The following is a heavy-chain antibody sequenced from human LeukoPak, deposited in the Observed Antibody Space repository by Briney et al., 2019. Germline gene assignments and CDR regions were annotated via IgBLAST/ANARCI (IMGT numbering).Heavy chain of an antibody. CDR2: IYYSGST. D-gene: IGHD4-17*01. CDR3: ARDIRDYGDYPHFDY. V-gene: IGHV4-59*06. J-gene: IGHJ4*02. Sequence: PSETLSLTCTVSGGSISSDYWSWIRQHPGKGLEWIGYIYYSGSTYYNPSLKSRVTISVDTSKNQFSLKLSSVTAADTAVYYCARDIRDYGDYPHFDYWGQGTLVTVSS. CDR1: GGSISSDY.